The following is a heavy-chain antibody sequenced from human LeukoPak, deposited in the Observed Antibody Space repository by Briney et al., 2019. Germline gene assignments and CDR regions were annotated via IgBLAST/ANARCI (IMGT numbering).Heavy chain of an antibody. CDR1: GFTFSSYS. D-gene: IGHD2-15*01. V-gene: IGHV3-21*01. J-gene: IGHJ3*02. Sequence: MSGGSLRLSCAASGFTFSSYSMTWVRQAPGKGLEWVSSISSSSSYIYYADSVKGRFTISRDNAKNSLYLQMNSVRAEDTAVYYCARECSGGSCLGLEAFDIWGQGTMVTVSS. CDR3: ARECSGGSCLGLEAFDI. CDR2: ISSSSSYI.